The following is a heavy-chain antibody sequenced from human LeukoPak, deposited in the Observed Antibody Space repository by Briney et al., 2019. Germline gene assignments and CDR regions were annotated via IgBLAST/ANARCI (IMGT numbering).Heavy chain of an antibody. J-gene: IGHJ6*02. V-gene: IGHV3-30*19. CDR3: ARDRGVVCSGGSCRPYYYYGMDV. Sequence: GGSLRLSCAASGFTFSSYGMHWVRQAPGKGLEWVAVISYDGSNKYYADSVKGRFTISRDNSKNTLYLQMNSLRAEDTAVYYCARDRGVVCSGGSCRPYYYYGMDVWGQGTTVTVSS. CDR1: GFTFSSYG. CDR2: ISYDGSNK. D-gene: IGHD2-15*01.